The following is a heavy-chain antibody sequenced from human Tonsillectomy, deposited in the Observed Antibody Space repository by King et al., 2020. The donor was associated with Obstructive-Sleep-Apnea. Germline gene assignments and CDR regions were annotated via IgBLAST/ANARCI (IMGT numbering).Heavy chain of an antibody. J-gene: IGHJ3*02. CDR2: ISSSSSYI. CDR1: GFTFSSYS. Sequence: VQLVESGGGLVKPGGSLRLSCAASGFTFSSYSMNWVRQAPGKGLEWVSSISSSSSYIYYADSVKGRFTISRDNVKNSLYLQMNSLRAEDTAVYYCAGETVTTYGFDILGQGTMVTVSS. CDR3: AGETVTTYGFDI. V-gene: IGHV3-21*01. D-gene: IGHD4-17*01.